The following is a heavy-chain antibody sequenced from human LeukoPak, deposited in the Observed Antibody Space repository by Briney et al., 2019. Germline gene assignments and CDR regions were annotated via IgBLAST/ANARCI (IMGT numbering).Heavy chain of an antibody. D-gene: IGHD6-13*01. J-gene: IGHJ6*02. CDR3: AGDRGAAGYYYGLDV. CDR2: IYYSGST. CDR1: GGSMSCYY. V-gene: IGHV4-59*01. Sequence: PSETLSLTCTVSGGSMSCYYWSWIRQPPGKGLEWIGYIYYSGSTNYNPSLKSRVTISVDTSKNQFSLKLSSVTAADTAVYYCAGDRGAAGYYYGLDVWGQGTTVTVSS.